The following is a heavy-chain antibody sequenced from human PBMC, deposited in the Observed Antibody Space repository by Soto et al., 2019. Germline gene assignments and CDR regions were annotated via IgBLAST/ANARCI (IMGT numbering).Heavy chain of an antibody. CDR1: GGSISSYY. J-gene: IGHJ5*02. CDR2: IYYSGNT. V-gene: IGHV4-59*01. CDR3: ASYVSGSYPGLDP. D-gene: IGHD3-10*01. Sequence: PSETLSLTCTVSGGSISSYYWSWIRQSPDKGLEWIAYIYYSGNTKYNPSLKSRVTISVDTSKNQFSLELRSVTAADTAVYYCASYVSGSYPGLDPWGQETLVTVSS.